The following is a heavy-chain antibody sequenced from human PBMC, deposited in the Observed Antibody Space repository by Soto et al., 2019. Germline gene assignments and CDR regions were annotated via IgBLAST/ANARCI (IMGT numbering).Heavy chain of an antibody. Sequence: PGGSLRLSCAASGFTFSSYGMHWVRQAPGKGLEWVAVISYDGSNKYYADSVKGRFTISRDNSKNTLYLQMNSLGAEDTAVYYCAKQAKGTNYYDSSGYYYYYGMDVWGQGTTVTVSS. CDR3: AKQAKGTNYYDSSGYYYYYGMDV. D-gene: IGHD3-22*01. J-gene: IGHJ6*02. V-gene: IGHV3-30*18. CDR1: GFTFSSYG. CDR2: ISYDGSNK.